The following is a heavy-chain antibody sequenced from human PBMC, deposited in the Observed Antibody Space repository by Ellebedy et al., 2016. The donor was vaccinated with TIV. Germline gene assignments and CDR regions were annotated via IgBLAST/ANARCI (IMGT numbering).Heavy chain of an antibody. Sequence: PGGSLRLSCAASGFTFSNYIMNWVRQAPGKGLEWVSYISSGTNIIYYADSVKGRFTISRDNAKNSLFLQMNSLRAEDTAVYYCASYCSSTSCPTDYYYGLDVWGQGTTVTVSS. J-gene: IGHJ6*02. CDR3: ASYCSSTSCPTDYYYGLDV. V-gene: IGHV3-48*04. D-gene: IGHD2-2*01. CDR2: ISSGTNII. CDR1: GFTFSNYI.